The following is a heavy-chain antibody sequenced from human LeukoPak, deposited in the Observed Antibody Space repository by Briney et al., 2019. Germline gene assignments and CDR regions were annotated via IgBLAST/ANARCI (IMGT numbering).Heavy chain of an antibody. CDR1: GGSISSYY. D-gene: IGHD3-22*01. Sequence: PSETLSLTCTVSGGSISSYYWSWIRQPPGKGLEWIGYIYYSGSTNYNPSLKSRVTISVDTSKNQFSLKLSSVTAADTAVHYCARLRDGSGYYPFDYWGQGTLVTVSS. CDR2: IYYSGST. CDR3: ARLRDGSGYYPFDY. V-gene: IGHV4-59*01. J-gene: IGHJ4*02.